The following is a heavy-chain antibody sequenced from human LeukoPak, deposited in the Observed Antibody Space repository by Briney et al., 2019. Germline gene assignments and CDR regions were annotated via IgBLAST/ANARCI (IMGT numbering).Heavy chain of an antibody. CDR1: GYTFTDYY. CDR2: INPNSGGT. Sequence: GASVKVSCQASGYTFTDYYMHWVRQAPGQGLEWMGWINPNSGGTNYAQKFQGRVTMTRDTSISTAYMELSRLRSDDTAVYYCARSKESSSAFDIWGQGTMVTVSS. J-gene: IGHJ3*02. CDR3: ARSKESSSAFDI. V-gene: IGHV1-2*02. D-gene: IGHD6-6*01.